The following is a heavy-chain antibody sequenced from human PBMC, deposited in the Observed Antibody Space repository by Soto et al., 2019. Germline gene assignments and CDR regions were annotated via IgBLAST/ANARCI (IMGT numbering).Heavy chain of an antibody. J-gene: IGHJ4*02. CDR1: GGTFSSYA. D-gene: IGHD6-19*01. CDR2: IIPIFGTA. V-gene: IGHV1-69*13. Sequence: SVKVSCKASGGTFSSYAISWVRQAPGQGLEWMGRIIPIFGTANYAQRFQGRVTITADESTSTAYMELSSLRSEDTAVYYCAAREYSSGWFPFDYWGQGTLVTVSS. CDR3: AAREYSSGWFPFDY.